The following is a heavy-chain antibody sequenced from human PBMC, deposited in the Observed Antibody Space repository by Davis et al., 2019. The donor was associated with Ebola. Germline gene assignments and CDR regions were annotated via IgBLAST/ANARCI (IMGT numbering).Heavy chain of an antibody. CDR1: GGTFSSYA. J-gene: IGHJ6*02. V-gene: IGHV1-69*13. CDR3: ASSYSNFYYGMDV. D-gene: IGHD4-11*01. CDR2: IIPIFGTA. Sequence: AASVKVSCKASGGTFSSYAISWVRQAPGQGLEWMGRIIPIFGTANYAQKFQGRVTITADESTSTAYMELSSLRSEDTAVYYCASSYSNFYYGMDVWGQGTTVTVSS.